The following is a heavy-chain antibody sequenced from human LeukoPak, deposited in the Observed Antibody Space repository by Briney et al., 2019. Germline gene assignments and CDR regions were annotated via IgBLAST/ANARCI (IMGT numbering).Heavy chain of an antibody. V-gene: IGHV3-48*03. CDR3: AELGITMIGGV. CDR2: ISSSGSTI. J-gene: IGHJ6*04. D-gene: IGHD3-10*02. Sequence: GRSLRLSCAASEFTFISYAVHWVRQAPGKGLEWVSYISSSGSTIYYADSVKGRFTISRDNAKNSLYLQMNSLRAEDTAVYYCAELGITMIGGVWGKGTTVTISS. CDR1: EFTFISYA.